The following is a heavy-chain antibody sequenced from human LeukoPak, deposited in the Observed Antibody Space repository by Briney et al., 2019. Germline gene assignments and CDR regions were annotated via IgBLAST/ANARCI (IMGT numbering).Heavy chain of an antibody. CDR3: ARGGIHSYSSSWHNWFDP. CDR1: GGSITNYY. V-gene: IGHV4-34*01. Sequence: SETLSLTCTVSGGSITNYYWSWIRQPPGKGLEWIGEINHSGSTNYNPSLKSRVTISVDTSKNQFSLKLSSVTAADTAVYYCARGGIHSYSSSWHNWFDPWGQGTLVTVSS. D-gene: IGHD6-13*01. CDR2: INHSGST. J-gene: IGHJ5*02.